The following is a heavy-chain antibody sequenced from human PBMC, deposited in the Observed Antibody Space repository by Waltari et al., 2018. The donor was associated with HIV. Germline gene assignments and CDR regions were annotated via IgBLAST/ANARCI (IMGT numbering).Heavy chain of an antibody. CDR2: INSDVSIS. J-gene: IGHJ4*02. D-gene: IGHD1-26*01. CDR1: GFSFSSYW. Sequence: EVQLVESGGGLVQPGGSLRLSCAASGFSFSSYWMHWVRQAPGKGLVWVSRINSDVSISEYADSVKGRFTISRDNAKNTLYLQMNSLRAEDTAVYFCAREGATSGSYFFDCWGQGTLVTVSS. CDR3: AREGATSGSYFFDC. V-gene: IGHV3-74*03.